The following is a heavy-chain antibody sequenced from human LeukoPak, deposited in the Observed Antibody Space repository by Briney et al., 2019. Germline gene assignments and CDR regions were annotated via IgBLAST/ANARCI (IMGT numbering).Heavy chain of an antibody. CDR3: ARQYSSSDEGVLNFDY. CDR1: GYSISSGYY. J-gene: IGHJ4*02. D-gene: IGHD6-6*01. CDR2: IYHSGST. Sequence: SETLSLTCTVSGYSISSGYYWGWIRQPPGKGLEWIGSIYHSGSTYYNPSLKSRVTISVDTSKNQFSLKLSSVTAADTAVYYCARQYSSSDEGVLNFDYWGQGTLVTVSS. V-gene: IGHV4-38-2*02.